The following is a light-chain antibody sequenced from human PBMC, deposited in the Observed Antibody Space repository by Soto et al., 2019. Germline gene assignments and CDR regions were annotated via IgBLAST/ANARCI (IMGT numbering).Light chain of an antibody. CDR1: QSISNT. CDR3: QQYSTWRPWT. Sequence: EIVLTQSPATLSVSPGERATLSCRASQSISNTLAWYQQKPGQAPRLLIYDASTRATGIPARFSGSGSGTEFTLTISSLQSEDFAVYSCQQYSTWRPWTFGPGTKVEIK. V-gene: IGKV3-15*01. J-gene: IGKJ1*01. CDR2: DAS.